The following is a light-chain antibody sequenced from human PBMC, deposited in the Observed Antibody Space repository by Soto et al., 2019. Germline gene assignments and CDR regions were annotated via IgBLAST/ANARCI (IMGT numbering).Light chain of an antibody. V-gene: IGKV3-15*01. CDR1: ESLSTY. J-gene: IGKJ2*01. Sequence: EIVMTQSPATLSVSPGERLTLSCRASESLSTYLAWYQQKPGQAPRLLIYGASTKATGIPARFSGSGSATDFTLTISSLQSEDFAFYYCQSYNDWPFTFGQGTKLEI. CDR3: QSYNDWPFT. CDR2: GAS.